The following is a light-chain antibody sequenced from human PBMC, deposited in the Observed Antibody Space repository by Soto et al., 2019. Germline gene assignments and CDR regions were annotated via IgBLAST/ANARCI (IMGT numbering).Light chain of an antibody. CDR1: QGISNS. J-gene: IGKJ4*01. CDR3: LQYNSYPFA. CDR2: GAS. V-gene: IGKV1-17*03. Sequence: DIQMTQSPSAMSASLGDRVTITCRASQGISNSLAWFQQKPGRVPKRLIYGASTLQSWAPSRFSGSAAGAAFTLTIRSLQPEDFATYFCLQYNSYPFAFGGGTKVEIK.